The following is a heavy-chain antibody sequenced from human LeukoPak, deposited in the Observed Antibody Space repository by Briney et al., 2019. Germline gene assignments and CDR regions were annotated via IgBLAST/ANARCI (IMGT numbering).Heavy chain of an antibody. D-gene: IGHD2-2*01. J-gene: IGHJ6*03. CDR3: ARTPIVVVPAARADYYYYMDV. CDR1: GGTFSSYA. Sequence: SVTVSCKASGGTFSSYAISWLRQPPGQGLEWMGRIIPSLGTANYPQKLQGRVTITADDSTRTAYMELSSLRSEDPAVYYCARTPIVVVPAARADYYYYMDVWGKGTTVTVSS. V-gene: IGHV1-69*13. CDR2: IIPSLGTA.